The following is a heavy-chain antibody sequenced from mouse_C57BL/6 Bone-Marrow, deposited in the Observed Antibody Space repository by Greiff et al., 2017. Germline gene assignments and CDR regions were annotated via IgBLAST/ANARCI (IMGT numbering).Heavy chain of an antibody. CDR3: TIDYYGSY. J-gene: IGHJ2*01. V-gene: IGHV14-4*01. Sequence: VQLQQPGAELVRPGASVKLSCTASGFNIKDDYMHWVKQRPEQGLEWIGWIDPENGDTEYASKFQGKATITADTSSNTAYLQLSSLTSEDTAVYYCTIDYYGSYWGQGTTLTVSS. CDR1: GFNIKDDY. CDR2: IDPENGDT. D-gene: IGHD1-1*01.